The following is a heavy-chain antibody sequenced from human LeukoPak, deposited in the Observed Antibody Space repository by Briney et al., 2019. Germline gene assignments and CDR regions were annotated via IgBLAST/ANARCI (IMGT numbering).Heavy chain of an antibody. V-gene: IGHV4-59*01. CDR1: GGSISSYY. CDR2: IYYSGST. Sequence: PSETLSLTCTVSGGSISSYYWSWIRQPPGRGLDWIGYIYYSGSTNYNPSLKSRVTISVDTSKNQFSLKLSSVTAADTAVYYCARWYKYSSSWSPVNWFDPWGQGTLVTVSS. D-gene: IGHD6-6*01. CDR3: ARWYKYSSSWSPVNWFDP. J-gene: IGHJ5*02.